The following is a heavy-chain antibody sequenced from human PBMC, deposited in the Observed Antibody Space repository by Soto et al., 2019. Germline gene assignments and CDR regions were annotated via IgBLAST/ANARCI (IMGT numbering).Heavy chain of an antibody. CDR3: ARALGYGYHSYGMDV. CDR2: ISSNGGST. Sequence: PGGSLRLSCAASGFTFSSYAMHWVRQAPGKGLEYVSAISSNGGSTYYANSVKGRFTISRDNSKNTLYLQMGSLRAEDMAVYYCARALGYGYHSYGMDVWGQGTTVTVSS. CDR1: GFTFSSYA. J-gene: IGHJ6*02. D-gene: IGHD5-18*01. V-gene: IGHV3-64*01.